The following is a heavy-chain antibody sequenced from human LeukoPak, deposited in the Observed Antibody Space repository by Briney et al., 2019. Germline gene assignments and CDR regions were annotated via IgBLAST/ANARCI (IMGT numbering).Heavy chain of an antibody. Sequence: SETLSLTCTVSGSSISTYYWSWIRQPPGKGLEWIGYIRYSGSANYNPSLRSRVTISIDTSKNQFSLKLSSVTAADTAVYHCARLVYDSRGYYFDYWGQGTLVTVSS. CDR2: IRYSGSA. J-gene: IGHJ4*02. V-gene: IGHV4-59*08. CDR1: GSSISTYY. CDR3: ARLVYDSRGYYFDY. D-gene: IGHD3-22*01.